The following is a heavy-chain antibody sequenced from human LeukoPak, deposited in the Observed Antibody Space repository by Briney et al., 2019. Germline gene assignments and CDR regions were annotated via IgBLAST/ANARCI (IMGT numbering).Heavy chain of an antibody. V-gene: IGHV1-69*05. CDR3: ASTRRGWLQWENWFDP. CDR1: GGTFSSYA. J-gene: IGHJ5*02. D-gene: IGHD5-24*01. Sequence: SVKASCKASGGTFSSYAISWVRQAPGQGLEWMGRIILIFGTANYAQKFQGRVTITTDESTSTAYMELSSLRSEDTAVYYCASTRRGWLQWENWFDPWGQGTLVTVSS. CDR2: IILIFGTA.